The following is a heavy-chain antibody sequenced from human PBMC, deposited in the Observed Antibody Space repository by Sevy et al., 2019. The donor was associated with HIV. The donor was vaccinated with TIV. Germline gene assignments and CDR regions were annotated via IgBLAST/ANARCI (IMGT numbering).Heavy chain of an antibody. CDR2: IKKDGTDK. J-gene: IGHJ4*02. CDR1: GFTFSNHR. CDR3: ARDRRVEYGGSDY. Sequence: GGSLRLSCGVSGFTFSNHRMSWVRQAPGKGLEWVANIKKDGTDKFYVDTVKGRLFISGDNAENSLYLGMNSLGVEATAVYYCARDRRVEYGGSDYWGQGTLVTVSS. V-gene: IGHV3-7*01. D-gene: IGHD4-17*01.